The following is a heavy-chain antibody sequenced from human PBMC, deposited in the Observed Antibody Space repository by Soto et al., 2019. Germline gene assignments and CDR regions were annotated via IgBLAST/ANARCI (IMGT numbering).Heavy chain of an antibody. Sequence: GGSLRLSCAAAGFTFVSYGMHWVRQAPGKGLEWVAVISYDGSNKYYADSVKGRFTISRDNSKNTLYLQMNSLRAEDTAVYYCAKGQYSYGKTYYFDYWGQGTLVTVSS. CDR3: AKGQYSYGKTYYFDY. V-gene: IGHV3-30*18. J-gene: IGHJ4*02. D-gene: IGHD5-18*01. CDR1: GFTFVSYG. CDR2: ISYDGSNK.